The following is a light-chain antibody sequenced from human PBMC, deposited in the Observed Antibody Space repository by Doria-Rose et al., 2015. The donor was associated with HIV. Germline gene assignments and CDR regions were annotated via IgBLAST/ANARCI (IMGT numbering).Light chain of an antibody. V-gene: IGKV4-1*01. CDR3: QQYYDTPS. CDR2: WAS. J-gene: IGKJ3*01. CDR1: QSLLYTSKNY. Sequence: TQSPESLGMSLGERATLNCKSNQSLLYTSKNYLAWYQQKPGQPPKLLMYWASTRQSGVPARFSGSGSGTGFTLTISSLEAEDVAVYYCQQYYDTPSFGPGTTVDIK.